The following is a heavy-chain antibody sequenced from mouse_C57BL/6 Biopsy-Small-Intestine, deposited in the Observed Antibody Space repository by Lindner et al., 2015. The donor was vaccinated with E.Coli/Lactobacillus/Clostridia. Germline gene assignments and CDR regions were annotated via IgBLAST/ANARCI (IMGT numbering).Heavy chain of an antibody. V-gene: IGHV1-81*01. CDR3: ARYGNYFDY. CDR2: IYPRSGNT. J-gene: IGHJ2*01. Sequence: VQLQESGAELARPGASVKLSCKASGYTFTSYGISWVKQRTGQGLEWIGEIYPRSGNTYYNEKFKGKATLTADKSSSTAHMELRSLTSEDSAVYFCARYGNYFDYWGQGTTLTVSS. D-gene: IGHD2-1*01. CDR1: GYTFTSYG.